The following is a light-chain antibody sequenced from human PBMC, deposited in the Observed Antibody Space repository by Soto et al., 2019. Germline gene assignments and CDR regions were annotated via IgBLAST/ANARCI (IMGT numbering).Light chain of an antibody. J-gene: IGKJ1*01. V-gene: IGKV3-20*01. CDR2: GAS. Sequence: EIVFTQSPGSLSLSPGERATLSCSASQSVSSKYLGWYQQKPGQAPRLLIYGASSRANGIPDRFSGSGSGTDFTLTISRLEPEDFAVYYCQQYNNWPLTFGQGTKVDIK. CDR3: QQYNNWPLT. CDR1: QSVSSKY.